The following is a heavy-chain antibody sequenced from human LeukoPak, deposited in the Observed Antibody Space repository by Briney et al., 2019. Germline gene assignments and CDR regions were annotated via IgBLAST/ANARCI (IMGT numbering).Heavy chain of an antibody. CDR2: ITSDGSST. D-gene: IGHD5-12*01. J-gene: IGHJ4*02. CDR3: AKDGSLPDY. V-gene: IGHV3-74*01. CDR1: QFTFSSYW. Sequence: PGGSLRLSCAASQFTFSSYWMHWVRQAPGKGLVWVSFITSDGSSTSYADYVKGRFTISRDNAKNMLYLQTNSLRAEDTAVYYCAKDGSLPDYWGQGTLVTVSS.